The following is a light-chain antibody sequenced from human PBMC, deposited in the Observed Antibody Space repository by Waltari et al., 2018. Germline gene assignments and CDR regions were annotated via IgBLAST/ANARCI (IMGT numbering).Light chain of an antibody. V-gene: IGLV2-23*02. Sequence: QSALTQPASVSGSPGQSITISCTGSSSDFGTYKFVSWYQQHPGKAPKLMIYEINQRPSGISNRFSGSKFGNTAVLTISGLQTDDEADYYCCSYVTGDTWVFGGGTRVAVL. CDR2: EIN. CDR3: CSYVTGDTWV. CDR1: SSDFGTYKF. J-gene: IGLJ3*02.